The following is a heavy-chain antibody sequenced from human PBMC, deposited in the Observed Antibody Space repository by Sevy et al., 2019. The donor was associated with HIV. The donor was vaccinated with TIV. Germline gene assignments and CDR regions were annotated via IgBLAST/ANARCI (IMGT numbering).Heavy chain of an antibody. J-gene: IGHJ1*01. CDR3: ALERLSSNVAEYFQN. V-gene: IGHV3-30-3*01. CDR2: ISYDGSNK. D-gene: IGHD1-1*01. CDR1: GFTFSDYS. Sequence: GGSLRLSCAASGFTFSDYSMHWVRQAPGKGLEWVATISYDGSNKHYADSVKGRFTLSRDNSKNSLFLQMNSLRAEDTAVYYCALERLSSNVAEYFQNWGQGTLVTASS.